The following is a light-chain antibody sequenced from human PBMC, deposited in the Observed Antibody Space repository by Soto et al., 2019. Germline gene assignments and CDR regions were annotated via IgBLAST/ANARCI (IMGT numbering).Light chain of an antibody. CDR1: SSNIGNNY. CDR3: SSYTITSADWV. V-gene: IGLV1-51*01. CDR2: DNN. J-gene: IGLJ3*02. Sequence: QSVLTQPPSVSAAPGQKVTISCSGSSSNIGNNYVSWYQHLPGTAPKLLIYDNNRRPSGIPDRFSGSKSGTSATLGITGLQTGDEADYYCSSYTITSADWVFGGGTQLTVL.